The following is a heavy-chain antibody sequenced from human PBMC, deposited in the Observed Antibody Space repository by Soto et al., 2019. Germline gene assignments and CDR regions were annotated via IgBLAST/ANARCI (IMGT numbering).Heavy chain of an antibody. Sequence: KESGPTVVRPTETLTLTCRFSGFSLTTSGVGVGWIRQSPGKAPEWLALIYWDDDKRYSASLKSRFTITKDTSKNQVVLTVSDLDPTDTATYYCAHRVLRTVFGLVTTTAIYFDFWGQGTPVAVSS. CDR1: GFSLTTSGVG. D-gene: IGHD3-3*01. CDR3: AHRVLRTVFGLVTTTAIYFDF. CDR2: IYWDDDK. V-gene: IGHV2-5*02. J-gene: IGHJ4*02.